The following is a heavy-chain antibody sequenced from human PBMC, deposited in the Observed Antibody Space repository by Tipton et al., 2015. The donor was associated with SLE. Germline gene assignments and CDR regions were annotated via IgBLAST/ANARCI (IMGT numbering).Heavy chain of an antibody. CDR2: IPYDGKNK. Sequence: SLRLSCEASGFTLSPYGMHWVRQAPGKGLEWVAFIPYDGKNKYYADSVKGRFTISRDSSKNTLYLQMNSLRAEDTAMYYCAKDPPDYGMDVWGQGTTVTVSS. V-gene: IGHV3-30*02. J-gene: IGHJ6*02. CDR1: GFTLSPYG. CDR3: AKDPPDYGMDV.